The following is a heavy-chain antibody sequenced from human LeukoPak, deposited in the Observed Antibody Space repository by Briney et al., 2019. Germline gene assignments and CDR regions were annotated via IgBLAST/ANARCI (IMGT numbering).Heavy chain of an antibody. D-gene: IGHD6-19*01. CDR3: AREGRNSGWYYFDY. CDR1: GYTFTSYD. CDR2: MNPNNGNT. V-gene: IGHV1-8*01. Sequence: ASVKVSCMASGYTFTSYDIHWVRQATGQGLEWMGWMNPNNGNTGYAQKFQGRVTMTRNTSISTAYMELSSLRSEDTAVYYCAREGRNSGWYYFDYWGQGTLVPVSS. J-gene: IGHJ4*02.